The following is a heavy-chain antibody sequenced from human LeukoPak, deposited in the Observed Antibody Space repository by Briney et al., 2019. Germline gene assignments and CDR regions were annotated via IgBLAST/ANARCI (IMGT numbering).Heavy chain of an antibody. V-gene: IGHV3-74*01. D-gene: IGHD4-23*01. CDR3: ARDLDYGGYSNFEY. CDR2: IKSDGSST. J-gene: IGHJ4*02. CDR1: GFTFSSFW. Sequence: GGSLRLSCAASGFTFSSFWMHWVRQAPGKGLVWVPRIKSDGSSTSYGDSVKGRFTISRDNAKNTLYLQMNSLRAEDTAVYYCARDLDYGGYSNFEYWGQGTLVTVSS.